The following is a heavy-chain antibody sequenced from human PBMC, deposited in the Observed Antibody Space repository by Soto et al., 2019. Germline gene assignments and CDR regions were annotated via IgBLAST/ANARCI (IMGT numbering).Heavy chain of an antibody. CDR1: GFTFSSYS. J-gene: IGHJ6*02. CDR3: TRDPNYELLGGPYYYGMDV. D-gene: IGHD1-7*01. V-gene: IGHV3-21*01. Sequence: EVQLVESGGGLVKPGGSLRLSCAVSGFTFSSYSMNWVRQTPGKGLEWVSSISSSGSYVYSADSVKGRFTISRDNAKNLLYLQMNSLRAEDTAVYYCTRDPNYELLGGPYYYGMDVWGQGTTVTVSS. CDR2: ISSSGSYV.